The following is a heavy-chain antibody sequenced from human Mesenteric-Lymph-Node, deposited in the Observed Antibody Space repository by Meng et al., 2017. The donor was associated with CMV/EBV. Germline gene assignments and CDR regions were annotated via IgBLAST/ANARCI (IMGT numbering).Heavy chain of an antibody. CDR1: GGSFSSYD. D-gene: IGHD1-26*01. CDR2: SNNSGRE. CDR3: VREIIFGGSYVDY. J-gene: IGHJ4*02. Sequence: CAAYGGSFSSYDWSKIRQQAGKGVEWMGGSNNSGRENENPDCKRRVTSSIDTSRDQLSLKLSSVTAAETAVYYCVREIIFGGSYVDYWGQGTLVTVSS. V-gene: IGHV4-34*01.